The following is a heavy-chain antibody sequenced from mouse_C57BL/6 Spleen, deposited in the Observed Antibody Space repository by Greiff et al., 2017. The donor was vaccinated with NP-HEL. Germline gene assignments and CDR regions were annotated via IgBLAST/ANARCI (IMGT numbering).Heavy chain of an antibody. CDR2: IYPGDGDT. CDR3: ARSSYDGYQLLFAY. J-gene: IGHJ3*01. Sequence: QVQLQQSGAELVKPGASVKISCKASGYAFSSYWMNWVKQRPGKGLEWIGQIYPGDGDTNYNGKFKGKATLTADKSSSTAYMQLSSLTSEDSAVYFCARSSYDGYQLLFAYWGQGTLVTVSA. CDR1: GYAFSSYW. D-gene: IGHD2-3*01. V-gene: IGHV1-80*01.